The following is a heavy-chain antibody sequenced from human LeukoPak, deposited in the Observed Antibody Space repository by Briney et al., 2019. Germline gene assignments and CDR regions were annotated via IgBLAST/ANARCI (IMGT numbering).Heavy chain of an antibody. Sequence: ASVKVSCKASGYTFTSYGISWVRQAPGQGLEWMGWISAYNGNTNYAQKLQGRVTMTTDTSTSTAYMGLRSLRSDDTAVYYCAREVNRPWGLGRSRFDYWGQGTLVTVSS. D-gene: IGHD1-26*01. J-gene: IGHJ4*02. CDR1: GYTFTSYG. CDR3: AREVNRPWGLGRSRFDY. V-gene: IGHV1-18*01. CDR2: ISAYNGNT.